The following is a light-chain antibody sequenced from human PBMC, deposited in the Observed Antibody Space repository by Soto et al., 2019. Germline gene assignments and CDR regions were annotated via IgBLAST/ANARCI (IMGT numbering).Light chain of an antibody. CDR2: GAS. Sequence: TQSPATLSVSPGERATLSCRASQSVSSNLAWYQQKPGQAPRLLIYGASSRATGIPNRFSGSGSGTDFTLTISRLEPEDFAVYYCQQYGNSPQTFGQGTKVDIK. V-gene: IGKV3-20*01. J-gene: IGKJ1*01. CDR1: QSVSSN. CDR3: QQYGNSPQT.